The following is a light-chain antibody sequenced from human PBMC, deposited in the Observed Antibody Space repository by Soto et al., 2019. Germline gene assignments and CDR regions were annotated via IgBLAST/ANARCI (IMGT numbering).Light chain of an antibody. V-gene: IGKV3-15*01. J-gene: IGKJ1*01. CDR1: HSVSSD. Sequence: EIVMTQSPATLSVSPGERATLSCRASHSVSSDLAWYQQKPGQAPRLLIYGASTRAIGIPARFSGSGSGTEFTLTISSLQSEDFATYFCQQAHSLPWTFGQGTKVELK. CDR2: GAS. CDR3: QQAHSLPWT.